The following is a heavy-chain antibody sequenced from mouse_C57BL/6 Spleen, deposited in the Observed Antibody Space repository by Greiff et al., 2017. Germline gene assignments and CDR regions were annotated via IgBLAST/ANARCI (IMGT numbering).Heavy chain of an antibody. CDR3: ARNWVYFDY. Sequence: QVQLQQSGPELVKPGASVKISCKASGYAFSSSWMNWVKQRPGKGLEWIGRIYPGDGDTNSTGTFKGKATLPADKSSSTAYMQLSSLTSEDSAVYFCARNWVYFDYWGQGTTLTVSS. CDR2: IYPGDGDT. V-gene: IGHV1-82*01. CDR1: GYAFSSSW. D-gene: IGHD4-1*01. J-gene: IGHJ2*01.